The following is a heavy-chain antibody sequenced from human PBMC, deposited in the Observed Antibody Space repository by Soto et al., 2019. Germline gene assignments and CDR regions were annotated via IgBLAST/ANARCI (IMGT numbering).Heavy chain of an antibody. CDR1: GYSFTSYW. CDR2: IDPSDSYT. D-gene: IGHD6-19*01. V-gene: IGHV5-10-1*01. CDR3: ARRRGSYSSGWYYYYGMDV. Sequence: PGESLKISCKGSGYSFTSYWISWVRQMPGKGLEWRGRIDPSDSYTNYSPSFHGHVTISADKSISTAYLQWSILKASDTAMYYCARRRGSYSSGWYYYYGMDVWGQGTTVTVSS. J-gene: IGHJ6*02.